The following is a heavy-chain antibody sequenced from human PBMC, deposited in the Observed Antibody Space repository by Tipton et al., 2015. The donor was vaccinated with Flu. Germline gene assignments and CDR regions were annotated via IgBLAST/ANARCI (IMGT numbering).Heavy chain of an antibody. CDR1: GGSISSYY. V-gene: IGHV4-4*07. CDR3: ASRGAAAAPGWYFDL. J-gene: IGHJ2*01. CDR2: IYTSGST. D-gene: IGHD6-13*01. Sequence: TLSLTCTVSGGSISSYYWSWIRQPAGKGLEWIGRIYTSGSTSYNPSLKSRVTMSVDTSKDQFSLKLSSVTAADTTVYYCASRGAAAAPGWYFDLWGRGTLVTVSS.